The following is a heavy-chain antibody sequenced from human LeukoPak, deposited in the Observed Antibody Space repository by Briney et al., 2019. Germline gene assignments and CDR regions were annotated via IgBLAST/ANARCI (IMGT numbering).Heavy chain of an antibody. CDR2: IYYSGST. CDR3: ARNYDSSGYTAFGH. V-gene: IGHV4-59*01. CDR1: GGSMSSYY. Sequence: SETLSLTCTVSGGSMSSYYWSWIRQPPGKGLEWLGHIYYSGSTNYNPSLKSRVTISVDTSKNQFSLRLSSVTAVDTAVYYCARNYDSSGYTAFGHWGRGTPVTVSS. D-gene: IGHD3-22*01. J-gene: IGHJ4*02.